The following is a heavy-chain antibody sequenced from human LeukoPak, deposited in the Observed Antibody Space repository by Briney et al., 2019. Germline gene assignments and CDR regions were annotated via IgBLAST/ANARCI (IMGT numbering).Heavy chain of an antibody. CDR1: GGTFSSYA. V-gene: IGHV1-69*13. J-gene: IGHJ5*02. CDR2: IIPIFGTA. CDR3: ARGGTPYCSGGSCYPPNWFDP. Sequence: GASVKVSCKASGGTFSSYAISWVRQAPGQGLEWMGGIIPIFGTANYAQKFQGRVTITADESTSTAYMELSSLRSEDTAVYYCARGGTPYCSGGSCYPPNWFDPWGQGTLVTVSS. D-gene: IGHD2-15*01.